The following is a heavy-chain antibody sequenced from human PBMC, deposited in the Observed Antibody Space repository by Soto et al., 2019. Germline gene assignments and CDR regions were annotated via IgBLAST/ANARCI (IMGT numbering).Heavy chain of an antibody. V-gene: IGHV5-51*01. CDR1: GYSFSSHW. Sequence: LVESLKISCKGSGYSFSSHWIGWVRQMPGKGLEWMGIIYPGDSNIRYSPSFEGQIDMSADRSINTAYLRLSSLKASDTATYYCERNLDEYSSAYGFDYWGQGTMVTVSS. J-gene: IGHJ4*02. CDR2: IYPGDSNI. D-gene: IGHD6-6*01. CDR3: ERNLDEYSSAYGFDY.